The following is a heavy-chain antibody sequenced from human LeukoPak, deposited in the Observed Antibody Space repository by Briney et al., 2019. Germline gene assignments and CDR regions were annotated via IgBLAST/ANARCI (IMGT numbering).Heavy chain of an antibody. CDR2: ISGSGGST. J-gene: IGHJ6*03. D-gene: IGHD6-13*01. V-gene: IGHV3-23*01. CDR3: AKDDSSRKGYYYMDV. Sequence: PGGSLRLSCAASGFTFSSYGMSWVRQAPGKGLEWVSAISGSGGSTYYADSVKGRFTISRDNSKNTLYLQMNSLRAEDTAVYYCAKDDSSRKGYYYMDVWGKGTTVTVSS. CDR1: GFTFSSYG.